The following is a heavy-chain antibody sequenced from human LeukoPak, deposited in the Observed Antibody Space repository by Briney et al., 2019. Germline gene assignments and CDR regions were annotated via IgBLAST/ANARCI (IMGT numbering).Heavy chain of an antibody. CDR2: IDNRAKAI. Sequence: GGSLRLSCEPPGFTFSFYSMNWGRPTPGQRLGCVSPIDNRAKAIFYASSVRGRVTISRDNAKNSLFLQMNNLRVDDTGVYYCARDRGSGWYGDLGYWGQGTLVTVSS. J-gene: IGHJ4*02. CDR1: GFTFSFYS. CDR3: ARDRGSGWYGDLGY. V-gene: IGHV3-21*01. D-gene: IGHD6-19*01.